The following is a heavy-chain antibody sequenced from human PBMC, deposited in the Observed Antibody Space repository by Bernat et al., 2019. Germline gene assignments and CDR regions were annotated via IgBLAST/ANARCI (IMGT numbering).Heavy chain of an antibody. J-gene: IGHJ3*02. V-gene: IGHV4-34*01. CDR2: INHSGST. Sequence: QVQLQQWGAGLLKPSETLSLTCAVYGGSFSGYYWSWIRQPPGKGLEWIGEINHSGSTYYNPSLKSRVTISVDTSKNQFSLKLSSVTAADTAVYYCAIVVISAFDIWGQGTMVTVSS. D-gene: IGHD3-22*01. CDR3: AIVVISAFDI. CDR1: GGSFSGYY.